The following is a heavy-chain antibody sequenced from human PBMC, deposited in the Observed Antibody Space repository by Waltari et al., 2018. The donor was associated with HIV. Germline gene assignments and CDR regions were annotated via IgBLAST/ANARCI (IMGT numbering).Heavy chain of an antibody. CDR1: GFGFTSSP. CDR2: IGGGGDRS. Sequence: VQLLESGGGLVQSGGSLTLPCAASGFGFTSSPMTWVRQGPGKGLEWVSAIGGGGDRSYYVDSVKGRFTISRDNSKNTLSLQMNGLRAEDTAVYYCVKGGGYYDSTGNVPFDYWGQGSLVTVSS. CDR3: VKGGGYYDSTGNVPFDY. J-gene: IGHJ4*02. D-gene: IGHD3-3*01. V-gene: IGHV3-23*01.